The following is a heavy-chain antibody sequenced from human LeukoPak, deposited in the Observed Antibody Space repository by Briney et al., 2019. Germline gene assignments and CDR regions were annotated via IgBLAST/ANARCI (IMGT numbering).Heavy chain of an antibody. Sequence: GGSLRLSCAASGFTVSSNYMSWVRQAPGKGLEWVSVIYSGGSTYYADSVKGRFTISRDNSKNTLYLQMNSLRAEDTAVYYCARDNTYYGLGEYYYYYYGMDVWGQGTTVTVSS. V-gene: IGHV3-53*01. J-gene: IGHJ6*02. D-gene: IGHD3-10*01. CDR3: ARDNTYYGLGEYYYYYYGMDV. CDR1: GFTVSSNY. CDR2: IYSGGST.